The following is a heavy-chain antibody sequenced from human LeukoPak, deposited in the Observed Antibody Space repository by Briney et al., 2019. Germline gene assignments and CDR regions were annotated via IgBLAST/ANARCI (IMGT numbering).Heavy chain of an antibody. V-gene: IGHV3-30*03. Sequence: GGSLRLSCAASGFTFSSYSMNWARQAPGKGLEWVAVISYDGSNTYYSDSVKGRFTISRDNSRNTVYLQMNSLRVEDTSVYYCARDNIVAVPRVRGGGYFDYWGQGTLVTVSS. CDR2: ISYDGSNT. D-gene: IGHD2-2*01. CDR1: GFTFSSYS. J-gene: IGHJ4*02. CDR3: ARDNIVAVPRVRGGGYFDY.